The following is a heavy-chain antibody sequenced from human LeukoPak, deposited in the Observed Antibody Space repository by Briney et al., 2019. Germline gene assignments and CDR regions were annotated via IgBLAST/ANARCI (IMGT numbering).Heavy chain of an antibody. Sequence: GGSLRLSCAASGFTFSRFGMHWVRQVPGKGLEWVAVIWYDGTYTNYADSVKGRFTISRDNSEKTFYLHMNSLRVEDTAIYYCTRDSGQYADAFEIWGQGTMVTVSS. CDR2: IWYDGTYT. J-gene: IGHJ3*02. D-gene: IGHD4-11*01. CDR3: TRDSGQYADAFEI. V-gene: IGHV3-33*01. CDR1: GFTFSRFG.